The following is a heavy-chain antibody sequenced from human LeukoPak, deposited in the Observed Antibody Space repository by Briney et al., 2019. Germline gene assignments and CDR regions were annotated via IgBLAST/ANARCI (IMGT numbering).Heavy chain of an antibody. CDR3: AKPSPFYYHSSGYYHFDY. Sequence: GGTLRLSCAASGFTFSSYGMSWVRQAPGKGLEWVSAISGSGGSTYYADSVKGRFTISRDNSKNTLYLQMNSLRVEDTAVYYCAKPSPFYYHSSGYYHFDYWGQGTLVTVSS. V-gene: IGHV3-23*01. CDR2: ISGSGGST. D-gene: IGHD3-22*01. CDR1: GFTFSSYG. J-gene: IGHJ4*02.